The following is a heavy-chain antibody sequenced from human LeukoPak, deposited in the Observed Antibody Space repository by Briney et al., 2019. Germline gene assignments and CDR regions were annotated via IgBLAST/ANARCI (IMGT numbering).Heavy chain of an antibody. V-gene: IGHV4-34*01. D-gene: IGHD3-3*01. CDR2: INHSGSA. Sequence: PSETLSLTCAVYGGSFSGYYWSWIRQPPGKGLEWIGEINHSGSANYNPSLKSRVTISVDTSKNQFSLKLSSVTAADTAVYYCARHGSWSDGIDYWGQGTLVTVSS. CDR1: GGSFSGYY. CDR3: ARHGSWSDGIDY. J-gene: IGHJ4*02.